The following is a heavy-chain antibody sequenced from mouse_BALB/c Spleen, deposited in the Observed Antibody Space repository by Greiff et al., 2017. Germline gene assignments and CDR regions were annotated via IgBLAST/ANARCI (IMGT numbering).Heavy chain of an antibody. CDR1: GYAFSSYW. Sequence: VQLQQSGAELVRPGSSVKISCKASGYAFSSYWMNWVKQRPGQGLEWIGQIYPGDGDTNYNGKFKGKATLTADKSSSTAYMQLSSLTSEDSAVYFCARGGGYYFDYWGQGTTLTVSS. CDR3: ARGGGYYFDY. V-gene: IGHV1-80*01. J-gene: IGHJ2*01. CDR2: IYPGDGDT.